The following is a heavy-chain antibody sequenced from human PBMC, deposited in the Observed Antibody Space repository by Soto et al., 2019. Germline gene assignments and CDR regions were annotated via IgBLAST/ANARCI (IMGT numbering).Heavy chain of an antibody. CDR1: GFTFSSYA. Sequence: GGSLRLSCAASGFTFSSYAMHWVRQAPGKGLEWVAVISYDGSNKYYADSVKGRFTISRDNSKNTLYLQMDSLRAEDTAVYYCARDGYDSSGYSSPDFDYWGQGTLVTVSS. D-gene: IGHD3-22*01. CDR2: ISYDGSNK. J-gene: IGHJ4*02. CDR3: ARDGYDSSGYSSPDFDY. V-gene: IGHV3-30-3*01.